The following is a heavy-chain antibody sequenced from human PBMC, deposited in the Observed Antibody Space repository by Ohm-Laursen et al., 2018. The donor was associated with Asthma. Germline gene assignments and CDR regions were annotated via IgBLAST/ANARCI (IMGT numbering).Heavy chain of an antibody. V-gene: IGHV3-23*01. Sequence: SLRLSCAASGFTFSSYAMSWVRQAPGKGLEWVSAISGSGGSTYYADSVKGRFTISRDNSKNTLYLQMNSLRAEDTAVYYCAKGPTRDYYYYYGMDVWGQGTTVTVSS. CDR1: GFTFSSYA. CDR3: AKGPTRDYYYYYGMDV. D-gene: IGHD4-11*01. J-gene: IGHJ6*02. CDR2: ISGSGGST.